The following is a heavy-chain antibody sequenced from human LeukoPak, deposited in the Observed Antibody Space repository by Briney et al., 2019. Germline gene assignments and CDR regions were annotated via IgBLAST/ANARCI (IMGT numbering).Heavy chain of an antibody. CDR2: ISGSGCST. D-gene: IGHD5-12*01. V-gene: IGHV3-23*01. CDR3: AKVTPSDSGYVGDY. J-gene: IGHJ4*02. CDR1: GFPYSSYA. Sequence: GGSLRLSCAASGFPYSSYAMRWVRQPPGRGLEWVSAISGSGCSTYCADSAKGRFTISRDNSKNPLYLQMNSLRAEDTAVYYCAKVTPSDSGYVGDYWGQGTLVTVSS.